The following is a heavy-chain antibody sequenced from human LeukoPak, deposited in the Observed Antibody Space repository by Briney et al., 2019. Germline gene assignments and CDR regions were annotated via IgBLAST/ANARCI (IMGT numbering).Heavy chain of an antibody. CDR2: IYHSGST. J-gene: IGHJ5*02. CDR1: GGSISSGGYY. Sequence: PSETLSLTCTVSGGSISSGGYYWSWIRQPPGKGLEWVGYIYHSGSTYYNPSLKSRVTISVDRSKNQFSLKLTSVTAADTAVYHCARESVPRGTRWFDPWGQGTLVAVSS. V-gene: IGHV4-30-2*01. CDR3: ARESVPRGTRWFDP. D-gene: IGHD1-1*01.